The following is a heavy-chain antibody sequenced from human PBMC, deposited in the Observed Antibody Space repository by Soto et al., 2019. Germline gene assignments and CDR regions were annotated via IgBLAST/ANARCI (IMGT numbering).Heavy chain of an antibody. V-gene: IGHV4-31*03. CDR3: ARDRGDGYNPYYYYGMDV. J-gene: IGHJ6*02. CDR1: GGSISSGNYY. CDR2: IYYSGST. Sequence: SETLSLTCTVSGGSISSGNYYWSWVRQHPGKGLEWIGYIYYSGSTFYNPSLKSRVTLSVDTSKNQFSLKLSSVTAADTAVYYCARDRGDGYNPYYYYGMDVWGQGTTVTVSS. D-gene: IGHD3-10*01.